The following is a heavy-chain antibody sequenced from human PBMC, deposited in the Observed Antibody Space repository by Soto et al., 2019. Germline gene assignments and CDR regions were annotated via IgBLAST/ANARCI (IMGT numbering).Heavy chain of an antibody. D-gene: IGHD3-10*01. CDR2: IYHSGST. V-gene: IGHV4-30-2*01. CDR1: GGSISSGGYS. J-gene: IGHJ5*02. CDR3: AGHTMVRGVVWFDP. Sequence: PSETLSLTCAVSGGSISSGGYSWSWIRQPPGKGLEWIGYIYHSGSTYYNPSLKSRVTISVDRSKNQFSLKLSSVTAADTAVYYFAGHTMVRGVVWFDPWGQGTLVTVSS.